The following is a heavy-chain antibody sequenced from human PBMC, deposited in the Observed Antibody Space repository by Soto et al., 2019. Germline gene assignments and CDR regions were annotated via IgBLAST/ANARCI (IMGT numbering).Heavy chain of an antibody. V-gene: IGHV3-30*02. CDR3: TTDNGDYPPSYFDY. CDR2: IRFDGTDE. CDR1: KSIFTGYG. D-gene: IGHD4-17*01. J-gene: IGHJ4*02. Sequence: GGSLRLSCAASKSIFTGYGMHWVRQTPGKGLEWVAVIRFDGTDEHYADSVKGRFTISRDDSKNTLYLQMNSLKTEDTAVYYCTTDNGDYPPSYFDYWGQGTLVTVSS.